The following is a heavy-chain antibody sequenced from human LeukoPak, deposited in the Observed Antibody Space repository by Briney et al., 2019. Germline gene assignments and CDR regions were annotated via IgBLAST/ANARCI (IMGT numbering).Heavy chain of an antibody. Sequence: SETLSLTCAVYGGSFSGYYWSWIRQPPGKGLEWIGEINHSGSTNYNPSLKSRVTISVDRSKNQFSLKLTSVTAADTAVYYCARRVYSGTDALDYWGQGTLVTVSS. V-gene: IGHV4-34*01. D-gene: IGHD1-26*01. CDR1: GGSFSGYY. CDR3: ARRVYSGTDALDY. J-gene: IGHJ4*02. CDR2: INHSGST.